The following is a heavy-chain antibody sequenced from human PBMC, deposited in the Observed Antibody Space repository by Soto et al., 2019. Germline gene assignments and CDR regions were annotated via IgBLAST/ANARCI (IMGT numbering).Heavy chain of an antibody. CDR2: IYYSGST. Sequence: WETLSLTCTVSGGSISSSSYYWGWIRQPPGKVLEWIGSIYYSGSTYYNPSLKSRVTISVHTPTNQFSLKLSSVTAAAKAVYHCARHPPQGYCRGGSRYSRGYYGMDVWGQGTQVP. D-gene: IGHD2-15*01. V-gene: IGHV4-39*01. J-gene: IGHJ6*01. CDR1: GGSISSSSYY. CDR3: ARHPPQGYCRGGSRYSRGYYGMDV.